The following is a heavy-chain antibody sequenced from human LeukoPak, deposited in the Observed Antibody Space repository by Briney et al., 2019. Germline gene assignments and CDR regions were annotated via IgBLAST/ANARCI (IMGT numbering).Heavy chain of an antibody. CDR2: IDSDGSIT. CDR3: ARDPSYSSGWYDY. CDR1: GFTFSAYW. V-gene: IGHV3-74*01. D-gene: IGHD6-19*01. J-gene: IGHJ4*02. Sequence: GGSLRLSCAASGFTFSAYWMHWVRQGPGKGLVWVPRIDSDGSITRYEDSVKGRFTISRDNAKNTLYLQMNSLRAEDTAVYYCARDPSYSSGWYDYWGQGTLVTVSS.